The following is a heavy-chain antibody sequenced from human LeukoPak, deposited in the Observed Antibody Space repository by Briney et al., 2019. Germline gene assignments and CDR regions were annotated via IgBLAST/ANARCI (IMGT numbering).Heavy chain of an antibody. CDR3: ARGRFYGFSGDS. D-gene: IGHD3-10*01. CDR1: GGAIGSDGYY. V-gene: IGHV4-31*03. Sequence: KSSQTLSLTCSVSGGAIGSDGYYWNWIRQHPGKSREWIGYIYYSGSASYNPSLKSRVTISVDTSNNQFSLRLSSVTAADTAVYYGARGRFYGFSGDSWGQGSLLTVSS. J-gene: IGHJ4*02. CDR2: IYYSGSA.